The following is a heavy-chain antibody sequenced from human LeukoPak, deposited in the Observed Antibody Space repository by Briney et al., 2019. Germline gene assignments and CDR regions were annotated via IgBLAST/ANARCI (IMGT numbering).Heavy chain of an antibody. CDR3: ARDVSLYVWGSYRPYYFDY. CDR1: GGSFSGYY. V-gene: IGHV4-34*01. D-gene: IGHD3-16*02. CDR2: INHSGST. J-gene: IGHJ4*02. Sequence: SETLSLTCAVYGGSFSGYYWSWIRQPPGKGPEWIGEINHSGSTNYNPSLKSRVTISVDTSKNQFSLKLSSVTAADTAVYYCARDVSLYVWGSYRPYYFDYWGQGTLVTVSS.